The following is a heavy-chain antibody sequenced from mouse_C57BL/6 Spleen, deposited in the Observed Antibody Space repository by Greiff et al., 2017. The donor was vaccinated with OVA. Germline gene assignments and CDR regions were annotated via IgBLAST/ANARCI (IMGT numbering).Heavy chain of an antibody. V-gene: IGHV6-3*01. CDR3: TGEVLRSLFAD. CDR2: IRLISDNYAT. CDR1: GFTFSNYW. D-gene: IGHD1-1*01. Sequence: EVKVEESGGGLVQPGGSMKLSCVASGFTFSNYWMNWVRQSPEKGLEWVAQIRLISDNYATHYAESVKGRFTISRDDSKSSVYLQMNNLRAEDTGIYYCTGEVLRSLFADWGQGTLVTVSA. J-gene: IGHJ3*01.